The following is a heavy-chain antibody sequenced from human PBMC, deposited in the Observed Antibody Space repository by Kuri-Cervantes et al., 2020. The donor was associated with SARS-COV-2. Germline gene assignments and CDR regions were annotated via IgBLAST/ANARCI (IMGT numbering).Heavy chain of an antibody. J-gene: IGHJ4*02. CDR1: GYTFTSYG. D-gene: IGHD6-19*01. CDR3: ARETSRTSGTGYYFDY. CDR2: IIPIFGTA. Sequence: SVKVSCKASGYTFTSYGISWVRQAPGQGLEWMGGIIPIFGTANYAQKFQGRVTITADESTSTAYMELSSLRSEDTAVYHCARETSRTSGTGYYFDYWGQGTLVTVSS. V-gene: IGHV1-69*13.